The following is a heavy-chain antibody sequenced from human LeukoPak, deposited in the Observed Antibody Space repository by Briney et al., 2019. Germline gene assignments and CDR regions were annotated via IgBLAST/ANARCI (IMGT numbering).Heavy chain of an antibody. Sequence: HPGGSLRLSCAASGFTFSSYRMTWVRQAPGKGLEWVANIREDGSEKYYVDSVKGRFTISRDNSKNTLYLQMNSLRAEDTAVYYCAKDYYDILTGYLPDAFDIWGQGTMVTVSS. CDR2: IREDGSEK. CDR1: GFTFSSYR. D-gene: IGHD3-9*01. J-gene: IGHJ3*02. CDR3: AKDYYDILTGYLPDAFDI. V-gene: IGHV3-7*01.